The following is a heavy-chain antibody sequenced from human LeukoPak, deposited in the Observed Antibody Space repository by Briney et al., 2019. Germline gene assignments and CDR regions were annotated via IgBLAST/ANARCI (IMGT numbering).Heavy chain of an antibody. CDR2: INHSGST. CDR3: AGNARASSDY. Sequence: SETLSLTCAVYGGSFSGYYRSWIRQPPGKGLEWIGEINHSGSTNYNPSLKSRVTISVDTSKTQFSLKLSSVTAADTAVYYCAGNARASSDYWGQGTLVTFSS. J-gene: IGHJ4*02. V-gene: IGHV4-34*01. D-gene: IGHD2-2*01. CDR1: GGSFSGYY.